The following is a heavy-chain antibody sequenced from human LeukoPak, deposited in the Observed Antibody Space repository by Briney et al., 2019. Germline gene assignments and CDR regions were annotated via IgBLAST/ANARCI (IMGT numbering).Heavy chain of an antibody. CDR3: ANGGGSYYDDAFDI. D-gene: IGHD1-26*01. Sequence: TGGSLRLSCAASGFTFSDSAINWVRQASGKGLEWVGRIRSKDNNYATAYGASVKGRFTISRDNSKNTLYLQMNSLRAEDTAVYYCANGGGSYYDDAFDIWGQGTMVTVSS. CDR1: GFTFSDSA. CDR2: IRSKDNNYAT. V-gene: IGHV3-73*01. J-gene: IGHJ3*02.